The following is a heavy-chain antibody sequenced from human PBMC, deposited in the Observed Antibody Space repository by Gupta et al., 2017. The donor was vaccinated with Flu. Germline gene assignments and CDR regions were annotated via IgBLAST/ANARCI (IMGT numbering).Heavy chain of an antibody. CDR1: GFTFSDYY. V-gene: IGHV3-11*05. CDR3: ARVGYSYGPEEGYFDY. D-gene: IGHD5-18*01. CDR2: ISSSSSYT. Sequence: QVQLVESGGGLVKPGGSLRLSCAASGFTFSDYYMSWIRQAPGKGLEWVSYISSSSSYTNYADSVKGRFTISRDNAKNSLYLQMNSLRAEDTAVYYCARVGYSYGPEEGYFDYWGQGTLVTVSS. J-gene: IGHJ4*02.